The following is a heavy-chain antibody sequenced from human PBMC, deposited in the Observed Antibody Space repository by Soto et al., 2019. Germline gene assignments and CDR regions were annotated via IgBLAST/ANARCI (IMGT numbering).Heavy chain of an antibody. D-gene: IGHD4-17*01. Sequence: GGSLRLSCAASGFTFSSYSMNWVRQAPGKGLEWVSSISSSSSYIYYADSVKGRFTISRDNAKNSLYLQMNSLRAEDTAVYYCARTGDYVLGGYYMDVWGKGTTVTVSS. CDR1: GFTFSSYS. CDR2: ISSSSSYI. CDR3: ARTGDYVLGGYYMDV. J-gene: IGHJ6*03. V-gene: IGHV3-21*01.